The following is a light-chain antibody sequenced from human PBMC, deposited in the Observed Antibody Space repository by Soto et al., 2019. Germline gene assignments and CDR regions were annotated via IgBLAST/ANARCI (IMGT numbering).Light chain of an antibody. J-gene: IGLJ1*01. CDR3: SSYAGSYTWI. Sequence: QSVLTQPPSASGSPGQSVTISCTGTSSDVGGYNYVSWYQQHPGKAPKLMIYEVNKRPSGVPDRFSGSKSGNTASLTVSGLQTEDEAEYFCSSYAGSYTWIFGSGTKLTVL. CDR2: EVN. CDR1: SSDVGGYNY. V-gene: IGLV2-8*01.